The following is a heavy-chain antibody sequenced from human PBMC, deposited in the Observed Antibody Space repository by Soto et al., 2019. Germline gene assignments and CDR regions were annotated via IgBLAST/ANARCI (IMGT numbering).Heavy chain of an antibody. CDR2: ISVDSGYT. Sequence: ASVKVSCKASGYTFTSYGINWVRQAPGQGPEWMGWISVDSGYTNYAQQFQGRITMTTETSTSTAYMELTSLRSDDTAVYYCARAPPSSSSAGPSVYWGQGTLVTVSS. V-gene: IGHV1-18*04. J-gene: IGHJ4*02. CDR1: GYTFTSYG. CDR3: ARAPPSSSSAGPSVY. D-gene: IGHD6-6*01.